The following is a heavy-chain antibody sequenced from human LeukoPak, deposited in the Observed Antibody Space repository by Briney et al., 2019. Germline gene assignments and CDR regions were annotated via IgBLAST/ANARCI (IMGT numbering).Heavy chain of an antibody. Sequence: GGSLRLSCAASGFTLSSYAVSWVRQAPGKGLEWVSGMSGSGGNTYYADSVKGRFTISRDISKNTLYLQMNSLRAEDTALYYCAKDSLPSYGGYFDYWGQGTPVTVSS. D-gene: IGHD3-16*01. CDR2: MSGSGGNT. J-gene: IGHJ4*02. CDR1: GFTLSSYA. CDR3: AKDSLPSYGGYFDY. V-gene: IGHV3-23*01.